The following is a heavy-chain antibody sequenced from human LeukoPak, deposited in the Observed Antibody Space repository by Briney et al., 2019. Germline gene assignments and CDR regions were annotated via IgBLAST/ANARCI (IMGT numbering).Heavy chain of an antibody. Sequence: ASVKVSCKASGYTFTGYYMHWVRQAPGQGLEWMGWINPNSGGTNYAQKFQGRVTMTRDTSISTAYMELSRLRSDDTAVYYRARAYSSRPSPYNWFDPWGQGTLVTVSS. CDR2: INPNSGGT. V-gene: IGHV1-2*02. CDR1: GYTFTGYY. J-gene: IGHJ5*02. CDR3: ARAYSSRPSPYNWFDP. D-gene: IGHD6-13*01.